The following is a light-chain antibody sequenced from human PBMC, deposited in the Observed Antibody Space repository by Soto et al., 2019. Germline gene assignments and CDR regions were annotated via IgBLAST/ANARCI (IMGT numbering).Light chain of an antibody. CDR3: QQYNNWPTWT. CDR2: GAS. V-gene: IGKV3-15*01. J-gene: IGKJ1*01. Sequence: EIVMTQSPATLSVSPGERATLSCRASQSVSSNLAWYQQKPGQAPRLLIYGASTRATGIPATFSGSGSGTEFILTISSLQSEDFAVYYCQQYNNWPTWTFGQGTKVDIK. CDR1: QSVSSN.